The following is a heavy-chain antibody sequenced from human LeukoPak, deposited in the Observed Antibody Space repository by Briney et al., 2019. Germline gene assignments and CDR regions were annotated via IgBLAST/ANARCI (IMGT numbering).Heavy chain of an antibody. CDR2: ISYDGSNK. V-gene: IGHV3-30*18. D-gene: IGHD6-13*01. Sequence: GGSLRLSCAASGFTFSSYGMHWVRQAPGKGLEWVAVISYDGSNKYYADSVKGRFTISRDNSKNTLYLQMNSLRAEDTAVYYCAKDEGSSWYRARPAFDYWGQGTLVTVSS. CDR1: GFTFSSYG. CDR3: AKDEGSSWYRARPAFDY. J-gene: IGHJ4*02.